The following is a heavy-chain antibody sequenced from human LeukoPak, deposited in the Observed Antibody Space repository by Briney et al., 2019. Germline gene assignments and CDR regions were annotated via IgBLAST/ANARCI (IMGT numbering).Heavy chain of an antibody. CDR1: LDTLSGVG. CDR2: MSAYNGNT. Sequence: SLNPSCELSLDTLSGVGISGVGQAPGQGRGWRGWMSAYNGNTNYAQKLQGRVTMTTDTSTSTAYMERRSLRSDDTAVYYCARDRDIVVVPAAFGWFDPWGQGTLVTVSS. CDR3: ARDRDIVVVPAAFGWFDP. J-gene: IGHJ5*02. D-gene: IGHD2-2*01. V-gene: IGHV1-18*01.